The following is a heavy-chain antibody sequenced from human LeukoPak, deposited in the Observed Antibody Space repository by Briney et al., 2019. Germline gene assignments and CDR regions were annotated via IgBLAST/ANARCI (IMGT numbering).Heavy chain of an antibody. CDR3: AREGIAAAVVLD. V-gene: IGHV1-46*01. D-gene: IGHD6-13*01. J-gene: IGHJ4*02. CDR2: INPSGGST. Sequence: ASVKVSCKASGYTFTSYYMHWVRQAPGQGLEWMGIINPSGGSTSYAQKFQGRVTITADKSTSTAYMELSSLRSEDTAVYYCAREGIAAAVVLDWGQGTLVTVSS. CDR1: GYTFTSYY.